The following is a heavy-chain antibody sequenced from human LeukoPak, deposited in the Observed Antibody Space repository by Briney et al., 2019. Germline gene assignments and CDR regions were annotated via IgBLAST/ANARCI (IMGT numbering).Heavy chain of an antibody. Sequence: GRSLRLSCAASGFAFDDYPMHWVRQVPGKGLEWVSGISWNSGNIGYADSVKGRFTISRDNAKNSLYLQMNSLRAEDTALYYCAKGGYYYYGMDVWGQGTTVTVSS. CDR1: GFAFDDYP. CDR2: ISWNSGNI. J-gene: IGHJ6*02. V-gene: IGHV3-9*01. D-gene: IGHD3-16*01. CDR3: AKGGYYYYGMDV.